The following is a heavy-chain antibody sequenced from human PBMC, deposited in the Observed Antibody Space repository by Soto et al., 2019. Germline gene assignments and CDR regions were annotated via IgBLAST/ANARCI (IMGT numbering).Heavy chain of an antibody. J-gene: IGHJ4*02. CDR2: IYPGDSDT. D-gene: IGHD3-22*01. CDR3: ARVDYYDSSGYYHNGD. CDR1: GYSFTSYW. Sequence: GESLKISCKGSGYSFTSYWIGWVRQMPGKGLEWMGIIYPGDSDTRYSPSFQGQVTISADESISTAYLQWSSLKASDTAMYYCARVDYYDSSGYYHNGDWGQGTLVTVSS. V-gene: IGHV5-51*01.